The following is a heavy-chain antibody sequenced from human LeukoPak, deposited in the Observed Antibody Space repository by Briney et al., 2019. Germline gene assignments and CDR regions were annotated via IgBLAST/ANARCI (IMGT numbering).Heavy chain of an antibody. CDR3: ARGRSWYYFDY. J-gene: IGHJ4*02. V-gene: IGHV4-59*01. CDR1: GGSISSYY. Sequence: SETLSLTCTVSGGSISSYYWSWIRQPPGKGLEWIGYIYYSGSTNYNPSLKSRVTISVDTSKNQSSLKLSSVTAADTAVYYCARGRSWYYFDYWGQGTLVTVSS. CDR2: IYYSGST. D-gene: IGHD6-13*01.